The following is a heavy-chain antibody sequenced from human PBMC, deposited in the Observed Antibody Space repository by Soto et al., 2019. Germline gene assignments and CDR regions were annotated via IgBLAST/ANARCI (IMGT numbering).Heavy chain of an antibody. V-gene: IGHV4-30-2*01. Sequence: SETLSLTCAVSGGSISSGGYSWSWIRQPPGKGLEWIGYIYHSGSAYYNPSLKSRVTISVDGSKNQFSLILSSVTAADTAVYYCARAHYGDYGYGMDVWGQGTTVTVSS. CDR2: IYHSGSA. CDR3: ARAHYGDYGYGMDV. J-gene: IGHJ6*02. D-gene: IGHD4-17*01. CDR1: GGSISSGGYS.